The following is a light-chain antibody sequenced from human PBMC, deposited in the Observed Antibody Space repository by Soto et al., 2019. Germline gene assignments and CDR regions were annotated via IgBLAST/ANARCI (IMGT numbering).Light chain of an antibody. CDR1: SSDVGGYNY. J-gene: IGLJ1*01. CDR3: SSYTSPGV. CDR2: DVS. Sequence: QSALTQPASVSGSPGQSITISCTGTSSDVGGYNYVSWYQQHPGKAPKLMIYDVSNRPSGVSNRFSGSKSGNTASLTISGLQAEDVADYYCSSYTSPGVFGTGTKLTVL. V-gene: IGLV2-14*01.